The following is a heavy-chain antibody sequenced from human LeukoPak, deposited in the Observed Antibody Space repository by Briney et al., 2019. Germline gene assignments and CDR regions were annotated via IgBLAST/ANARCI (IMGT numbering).Heavy chain of an antibody. CDR2: IIPTLNIA. CDR1: GRTFSSYG. V-gene: IGHV1-69*04. Sequence: SVKVSCKASGRTFSSYGIIWVRQAPGQELEWMGRIIPTLNIADYAQKFQGRVTITADTSTSTAYMELSSLRSEDTAVYYCARVAGSSYDYWGQGTLVTVSS. CDR3: ARVAGSSYDY. J-gene: IGHJ4*02. D-gene: IGHD3-10*01.